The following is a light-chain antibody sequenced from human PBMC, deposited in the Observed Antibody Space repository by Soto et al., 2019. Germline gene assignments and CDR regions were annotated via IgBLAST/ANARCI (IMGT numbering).Light chain of an antibody. J-gene: IGKJ2*01. Sequence: EIVMTQSPATLSVSPGERVILSCRASQSVSDNLAWYQQKPGQAPRLLIYGASTRATTIPARFSGSGSGTEFTLTISSLQSEDFAVYYCQQYGSSPGTFGQGTKLEIK. CDR3: QQYGSSPGT. CDR2: GAS. V-gene: IGKV3-15*01. CDR1: QSVSDN.